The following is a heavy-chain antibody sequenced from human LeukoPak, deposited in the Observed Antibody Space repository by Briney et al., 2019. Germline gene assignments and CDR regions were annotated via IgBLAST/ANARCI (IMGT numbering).Heavy chain of an antibody. D-gene: IGHD3-22*01. J-gene: IGHJ4*02. CDR1: GFTFSSYA. CDR2: ISGSGGST. CDR3: ARQDYYDSSGYYFD. V-gene: IGHV3-23*01. Sequence: PGGSLRLSCAASGFTFSSYAMSWVRQAPGKGLEWVSAISGSGGSTYYADSVKGRFTISRDNSKNTLYLQMNSLRAEDTAVYYCARQDYYDSSGYYFDWGQGTLVTVFS.